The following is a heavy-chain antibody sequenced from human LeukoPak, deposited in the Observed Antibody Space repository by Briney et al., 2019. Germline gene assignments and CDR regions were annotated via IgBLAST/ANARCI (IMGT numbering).Heavy chain of an antibody. J-gene: IGHJ4*02. CDR3: ARLSTVTTSFDY. CDR1: GGSISSYY. CDR2: IYTSGTT. Sequence: SETRSLTCTVSGGSISSYYWSWIRQPAGKGLERIGRIYTSGTTHYNPSLKSRVTMSVDTSKNQFSLKLSSVTAADTAVYYCARLSTVTTSFDYWGQGTLVTVSS. V-gene: IGHV4-4*07. D-gene: IGHD4-17*01.